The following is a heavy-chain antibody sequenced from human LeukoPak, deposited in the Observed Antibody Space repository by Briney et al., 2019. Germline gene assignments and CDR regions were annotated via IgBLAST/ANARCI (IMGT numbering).Heavy chain of an antibody. V-gene: IGHV3-23*01. CDR1: GFTFNNYA. CDR2: ISGDGVSP. J-gene: IGHJ3*02. CDR3: ARQGEYQLLFDAFDI. Sequence: GGSLRLSCAASGFTFNNYALTWVRQTPGKGLECVSAISGDGVSPYYADSVRGRFTISRDNSKNTLYLQMNSLRAEDTAVYYCARQGEYQLLFDAFDIWGQGTMVTVTS. D-gene: IGHD2-2*01.